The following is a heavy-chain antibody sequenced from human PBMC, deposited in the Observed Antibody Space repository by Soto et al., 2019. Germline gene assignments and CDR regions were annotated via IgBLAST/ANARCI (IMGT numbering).Heavy chain of an antibody. D-gene: IGHD5-12*01. V-gene: IGHV3-66*01. CDR2: IYSGGST. CDR1: GFSVSNNY. Sequence: QLVESGGGLVQPGGSLRLSCAASGFSVSNNYMKWVRQAPGKGLEWVSLIYSGGSTYYADSVKGRFTISRDNSKNTLFLQTNSLRVEDTAVYHCARDRGYRWGQGTMVTVSS. CDR3: ARDRGYR. J-gene: IGHJ3*01.